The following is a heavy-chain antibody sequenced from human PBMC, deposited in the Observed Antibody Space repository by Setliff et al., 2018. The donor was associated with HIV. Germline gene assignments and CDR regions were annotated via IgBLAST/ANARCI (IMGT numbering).Heavy chain of an antibody. CDR2: INHSGSA. D-gene: IGHD1-1*01. CDR1: GGSFSGYS. Sequence: SETLSLTCVVYGGSFSGYSWTWIRQPPGKGLEWIGEINHSGSANRNPSLMGRVTMSVDTAKNQFSLKLSPVTAADTAVYYCARCRGTLYYFDYWGQGTLVTVSS. J-gene: IGHJ4*02. CDR3: ARCRGTLYYFDY. V-gene: IGHV4-34*01.